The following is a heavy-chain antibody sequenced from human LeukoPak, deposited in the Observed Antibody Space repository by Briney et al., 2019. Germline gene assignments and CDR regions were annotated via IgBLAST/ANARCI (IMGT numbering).Heavy chain of an antibody. CDR2: INPSGGST. D-gene: IGHD3-16*01. J-gene: IGHJ4*02. CDR3: TKGELRIKEFYC. V-gene: IGHV1-46*01. Sequence: ASVKVSCKSSGYTFTSYYVHWARQAPGQGLEWMGRINPSGGSTSYAQKFQGRVTMTRDTSTSTVYMELSSLSSEDTAVYYCTKGELRIKEFYCWGQGTLVTVSS. CDR1: GYTFTSYY.